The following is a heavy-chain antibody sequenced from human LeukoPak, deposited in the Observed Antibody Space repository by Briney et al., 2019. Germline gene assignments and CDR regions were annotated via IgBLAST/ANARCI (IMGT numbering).Heavy chain of an antibody. CDR1: GGSISSYY. CDR3: ARDLYDSSGYQFDAFDI. J-gene: IGHJ3*02. V-gene: IGHV4-4*07. D-gene: IGHD3-22*01. Sequence: SETLSLTCTVSGGSISSYYWSWIRQPAGKGPEWIGRIYTSGSTNYNPSLKSRVTMSVDTSKNQFSLKLSSVTAADTAVYYCARDLYDSSGYQFDAFDIWGQGTMVTVSS. CDR2: IYTSGST.